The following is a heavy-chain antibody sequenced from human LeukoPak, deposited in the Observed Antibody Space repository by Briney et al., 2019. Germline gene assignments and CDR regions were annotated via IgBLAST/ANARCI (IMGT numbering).Heavy chain of an antibody. V-gene: IGHV4-39*01. CDR2: IYYSGST. CDR3: ARLGDYDILTGYYSTVFDY. J-gene: IGHJ4*02. CDR1: GGSISSSSYY. Sequence: PSETLSLTCTVSGGSISSSSYYWGWIRQPPGKGLEWIGSIYYSGSTYYNPSLKSRVTISVDTSKNQFSLKLSSVTAADTAVYYCARLGDYDILTGYYSTVFDYWGQGTLVTVSS. D-gene: IGHD3-9*01.